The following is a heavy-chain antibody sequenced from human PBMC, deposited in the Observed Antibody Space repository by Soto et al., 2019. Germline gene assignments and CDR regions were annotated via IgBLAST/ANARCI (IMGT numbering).Heavy chain of an antibody. CDR1: GGSFSGYY. D-gene: IGHD1-26*01. CDR2: TSYSGNT. V-gene: IGHV4-34*01. Sequence: SETLSLTCAVYGGSFSGYYWTWVRQSPGKGLEWIGYTSYSGNTAYNPSLSSRLTISLDTSKNHFSLKLSSVTAADTAIYYCARGEVGATTAFDIWGQGTMVTVSS. J-gene: IGHJ3*02. CDR3: ARGEVGATTAFDI.